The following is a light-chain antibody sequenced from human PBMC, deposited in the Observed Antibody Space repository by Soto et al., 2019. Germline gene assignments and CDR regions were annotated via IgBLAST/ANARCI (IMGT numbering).Light chain of an antibody. CDR1: QSISSY. CDR3: QQIYSTPPT. V-gene: IGKV1-39*01. CDR2: AAS. Sequence: DIPMTQSPSSLSASVGDRVTITCRASQSISSYLNWYQQKPGKAPKLLIYAASSLQSGVPSRFSGSGSGTDFTLTISSLQPEDFATYYCQQIYSTPPTFGQGTKVEIK. J-gene: IGKJ1*01.